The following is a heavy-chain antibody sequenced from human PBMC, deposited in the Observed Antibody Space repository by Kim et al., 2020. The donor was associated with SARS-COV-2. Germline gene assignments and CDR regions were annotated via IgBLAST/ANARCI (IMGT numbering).Heavy chain of an antibody. Sequence: TTDNPPLTSRVTISVDTAKNRFSRKLSSVAAADTAVYYCARDGGGAGVDYWGQGTLVTVSS. CDR3: ARDGGGAGVDY. D-gene: IGHD3-16*01. V-gene: IGHV4-59*01. CDR2: T. J-gene: IGHJ4*02.